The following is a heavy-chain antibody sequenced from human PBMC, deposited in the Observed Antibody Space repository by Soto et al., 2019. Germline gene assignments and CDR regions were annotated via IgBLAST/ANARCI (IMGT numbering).Heavy chain of an antibody. CDR1: GFTFSSYS. CDR2: ISSSSSTI. J-gene: IGHJ6*02. V-gene: IGHV3-48*01. Sequence: GGSLRLSCAASGFTFSSYSMNWVRQAPGKGLEWVSYISSSSSTIYYADSVKGRFTISRDNAKNSLYLQMNSLRAEDTAVYYCARDRIVVVPAAKDYYYYGMDVWGQGTTVTVSS. CDR3: ARDRIVVVPAAKDYYYYGMDV. D-gene: IGHD2-2*01.